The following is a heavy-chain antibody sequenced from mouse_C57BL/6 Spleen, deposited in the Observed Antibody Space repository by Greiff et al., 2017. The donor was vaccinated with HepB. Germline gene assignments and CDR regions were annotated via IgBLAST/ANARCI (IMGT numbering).Heavy chain of an antibody. CDR2: IDPENGDT. Sequence: EVKLQESGAELVRPGASVKLSCTASGFNIKDDYMHWVKQRPEQGLEWIGWIDPENGDTEYASKFQGKATITADTSSNTAYLQLSSLTSEDTAVYYCTTGDSGDYWGQGTTLTVSS. CDR3: TTGDSGDY. D-gene: IGHD3-1*01. V-gene: IGHV14-4*01. J-gene: IGHJ2*01. CDR1: GFNIKDDY.